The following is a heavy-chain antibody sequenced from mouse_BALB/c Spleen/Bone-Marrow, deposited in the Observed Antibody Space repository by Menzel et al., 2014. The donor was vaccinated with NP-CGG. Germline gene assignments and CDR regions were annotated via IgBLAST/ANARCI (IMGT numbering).Heavy chain of an antibody. Sequence: VQLQQSGAELVKPGASVKMSCKASGYTFTSYWMHWVRQRPGQGLEWIGVIDPSDSYTSHIQKFKDKATLTVDTSSSTAYMQLSSLTSEDSAVYYCTRDAMDYWGQGTSVTVSS. J-gene: IGHJ4*01. CDR2: IDPSDSYT. CDR1: GYTFTSYW. V-gene: IGHV1S127*01. CDR3: TRDAMDY.